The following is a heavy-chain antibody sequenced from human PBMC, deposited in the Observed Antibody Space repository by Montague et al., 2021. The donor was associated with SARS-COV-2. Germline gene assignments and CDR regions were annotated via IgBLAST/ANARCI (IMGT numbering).Heavy chain of an antibody. CDR2: ISASGVRT. CDR3: LNYHGSGSYGDF. J-gene: IGHJ4*02. Sequence: LRLSCAASGFTFSTYAMTWVRQAPGKGLEWVSSISASGVRTXXPDSXKGRFTISRDNSKNTLYLQMSSLRAEDTAVYFCLNYHGSGSYGDFWGQGTLVTVSP. CDR1: GFTFSTYA. V-gene: IGHV3-23*01. D-gene: IGHD3-10*01.